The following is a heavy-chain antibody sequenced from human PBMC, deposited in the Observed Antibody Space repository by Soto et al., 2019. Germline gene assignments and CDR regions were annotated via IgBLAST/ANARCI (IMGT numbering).Heavy chain of an antibody. CDR3: ARGSSIAGLYYGMDV. V-gene: IGHV4-31*11. Sequence: SETLSLTCAVSGGSISSGGYSWSWIRQHPGKGLEWIGYNYYSGITYYNPSLKSRVTISLDTSKNQFSLKLSSVTAADTAVYYCARGSSIAGLYYGMDVWGQGTTVTAP. CDR1: GGSISSGGYS. CDR2: NYYSGIT. J-gene: IGHJ6*02. D-gene: IGHD6-6*01.